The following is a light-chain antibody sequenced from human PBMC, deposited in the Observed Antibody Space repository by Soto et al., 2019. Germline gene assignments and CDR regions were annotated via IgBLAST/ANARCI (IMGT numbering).Light chain of an antibody. CDR1: SSDVGGYNY. J-gene: IGLJ1*01. CDR3: SSYTSSSTCYV. V-gene: IGLV2-14*01. Sequence: QSALTQPASVSGSPGQSITISCTGTSSDVGGYNYVSWYQQHPGKAPKLMIYDVSNRPSGVSNRFSGSKSGNTASLTISGLQAEDEADYYCSSYTSSSTCYVFGNGTKVTVL. CDR2: DVS.